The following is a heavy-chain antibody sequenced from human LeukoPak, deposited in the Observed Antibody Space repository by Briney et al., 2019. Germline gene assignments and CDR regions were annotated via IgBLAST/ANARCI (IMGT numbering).Heavy chain of an antibody. Sequence: SETLSLTCTVSGGSISSYYWSWIRQPPGKGLEWIGYIYYSGSTNYNPSLKSRVTISVDTSKNRFSLKLSSVTAADTAVYYCARDRVYGSGSYYHYFDYWGQGTLVTVSS. CDR3: ARDRVYGSGSYYHYFDY. J-gene: IGHJ4*02. V-gene: IGHV4-59*01. D-gene: IGHD3-10*01. CDR2: IYYSGST. CDR1: GGSISSYY.